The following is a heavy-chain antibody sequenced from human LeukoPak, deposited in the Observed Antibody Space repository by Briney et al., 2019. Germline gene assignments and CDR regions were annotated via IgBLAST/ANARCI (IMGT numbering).Heavy chain of an antibody. CDR3: ARSESTGKATYYYDSSGYYFDY. J-gene: IGHJ4*02. Sequence: SETLSLTCTVSGGSISSYYWSWIRQPPGKGLGWIGYIYYSGSTNYNPSLKSRVTISVDTSKNQFSLKLSSVTAADTAVYYCARSESTGKATYYYDSSGYYFDYWGQGTLVTVSS. V-gene: IGHV4-59*01. CDR1: GGSISSYY. CDR2: IYYSGST. D-gene: IGHD3-22*01.